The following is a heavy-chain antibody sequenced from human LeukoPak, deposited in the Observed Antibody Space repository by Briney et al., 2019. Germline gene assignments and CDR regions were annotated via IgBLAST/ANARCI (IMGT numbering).Heavy chain of an antibody. CDR1: GYTFTSYY. Sequence: ASVKVSCKASGYTFTSYYMHWVRQAPGQGLEWMGIINPSGGSTSYAQKFQGRVTMTRDMSTSTVYMELSSLRSEDTAVYYCARVKHYYGSGSYVYFDYWGQGTLVTVSS. J-gene: IGHJ4*02. CDR2: INPSGGST. D-gene: IGHD3-10*01. CDR3: ARVKHYYGSGSYVYFDY. V-gene: IGHV1-46*01.